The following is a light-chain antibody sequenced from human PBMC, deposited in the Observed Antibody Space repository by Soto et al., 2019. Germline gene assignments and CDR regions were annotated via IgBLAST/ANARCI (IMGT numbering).Light chain of an antibody. CDR3: QQYGSSPRLT. Sequence: EIVLTQSPGTLSLSPGERATLSCRASQSVSSRYLAWYQQKPGQAPRLLIYGASSRATAIPARFSGSGSGTDFTLTISRLEPADFAVYYCQQYGSSPRLTFGGGTKVEIK. J-gene: IGKJ4*01. CDR2: GAS. V-gene: IGKV3-20*01. CDR1: QSVSSRY.